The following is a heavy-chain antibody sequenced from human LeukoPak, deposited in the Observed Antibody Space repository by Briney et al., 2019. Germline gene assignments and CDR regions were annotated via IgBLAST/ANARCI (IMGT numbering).Heavy chain of an antibody. Sequence: PSETLSLTCTVSGGSISSGGYYWSWIRQHPGKGLEWIGYIYYSGSTYYNPSLKSRVTISVDTSKNHFSLKLSSVTAADTAVYYCASPEKGYCSSTSCYVPSSAYGYYYYYGMDVWGQGTTVTVSS. CDR3: ASPEKGYCSSTSCYVPSSAYGYYYYYGMDV. CDR1: GGSISSGGYY. D-gene: IGHD2-2*01. CDR2: IYYSGST. J-gene: IGHJ6*02. V-gene: IGHV4-31*03.